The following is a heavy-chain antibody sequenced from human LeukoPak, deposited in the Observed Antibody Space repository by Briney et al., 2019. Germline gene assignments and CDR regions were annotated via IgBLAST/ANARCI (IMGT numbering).Heavy chain of an antibody. V-gene: IGHV1-2*02. CDR3: AAGTYAYYFEH. CDR2: INPNDGGT. D-gene: IGHD1-26*01. Sequence: ASVKVSCKASGYTFTGYYIHWVRQAPGQGLEWMGWINPNDGGTRFAQKFEGRVTMTRDTSIITAYMELSSLRSDDTAVYYCAAGTYAYYFEHWGQGTLVTVSS. J-gene: IGHJ4*02. CDR1: GYTFTGYY.